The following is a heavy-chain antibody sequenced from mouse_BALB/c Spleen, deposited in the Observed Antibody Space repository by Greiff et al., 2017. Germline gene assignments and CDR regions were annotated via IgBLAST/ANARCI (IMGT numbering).Heavy chain of an antibody. CDR3: TKGYWYFDV. CDR1: GYTFTDYE. CDR2: IDPETGGT. Sequence: VQLQQSGAELVRPGASVTLSCKASGYTFTDYEMHWVKQTPVHGLEWIGAIDPETGGTAYNQKFKGKATLTADKSSSTAYMELRSLTSEDSAVYYCTKGYWYFDVWGAGTTVTVSS. J-gene: IGHJ1*01. V-gene: IGHV1-15*01.